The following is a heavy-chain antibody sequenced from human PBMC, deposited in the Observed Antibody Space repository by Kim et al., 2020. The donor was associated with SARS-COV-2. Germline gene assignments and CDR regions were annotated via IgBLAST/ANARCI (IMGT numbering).Heavy chain of an antibody. Sequence: GGSLRLSCAASGFTFSSYCMNWVRQAPGKGLEWVSSISSSGSDKYYVDSVKGRFTISRDNAKNSLYLQMNSLRAEDTAVYYCARDNHRFGGVLAFDIWG. D-gene: IGHD3-16*01. CDR2: ISSSGSDK. V-gene: IGHV3-21*01. J-gene: IGHJ3*02. CDR3: ARDNHRFGGVLAFDI. CDR1: GFTFSSYC.